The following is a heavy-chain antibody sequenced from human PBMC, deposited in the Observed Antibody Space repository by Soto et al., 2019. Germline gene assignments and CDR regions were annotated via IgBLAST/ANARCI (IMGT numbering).Heavy chain of an antibody. CDR3: ARDRWLQKRPYGMDV. J-gene: IGHJ6*02. D-gene: IGHD5-12*01. Sequence: SETLSLTCAVYGGSFSGYYWSWIRQPPGKGLEWIGEINHSGSTNYNPSLKSRVTISVDTSKNQFSLKLSSVTAADTAVYYCARDRWLQKRPYGMDVWGQGTTFTVS. CDR1: GGSFSGYY. CDR2: INHSGST. V-gene: IGHV4-34*01.